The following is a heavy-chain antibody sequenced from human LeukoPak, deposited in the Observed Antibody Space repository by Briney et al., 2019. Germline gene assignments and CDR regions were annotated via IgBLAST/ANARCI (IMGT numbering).Heavy chain of an antibody. D-gene: IGHD3-10*01. CDR1: GVTFKDAW. J-gene: IGHJ3*02. V-gene: IGHV3-15*01. CDR2: IKSTTDGGTP. Sequence: GGSLRLSCKASGVTFKDAWMSWVRQAPGKGLEWVGRIKSTTDGGTPDYAAPVKGRFTISRDDSKNTLYLQMNSLKTEDTAVYYCTTDLTVRGVTDAFDIWGQGTMVTVSS. CDR3: TTDLTVRGVTDAFDI.